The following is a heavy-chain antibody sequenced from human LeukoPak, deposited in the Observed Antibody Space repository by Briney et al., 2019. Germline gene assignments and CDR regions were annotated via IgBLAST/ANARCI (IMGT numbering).Heavy chain of an antibody. CDR2: ISSSGSTI. CDR1: GFTFSSYE. J-gene: IGHJ6*03. CDR3: ARGEYNWNYIGGYYYYMDV. D-gene: IGHD1-7*01. V-gene: IGHV3-48*03. Sequence: PGGSLRLSCAASGFTFSSYEMNWVRQAPGKGLEWVSYISSSGSTIYYADSVKGRFTISRDNAKNSLYLQMNSLRAEDTAVYYCARGEYNWNYIGGYYYYMDVWGKGTTVTASS.